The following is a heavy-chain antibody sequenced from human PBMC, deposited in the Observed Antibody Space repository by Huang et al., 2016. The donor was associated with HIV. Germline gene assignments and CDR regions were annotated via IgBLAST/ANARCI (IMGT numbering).Heavy chain of an antibody. CDR2: IIPLPDTT. V-gene: IGHV1-69*13. Sequence: QVQLVQSGAEMKKSGSSVKVSCKASGGTVSSFAFTWVRQAPGHGLECMGVIIPLPDTTDLAQKFRGRGTLTAAEATNTAFMELSGLTSQDTAVYYCARGVGNSNRGFDIWGQGTLVTVS. CDR3: ARGVGNSNRGFDI. J-gene: IGHJ4*02. D-gene: IGHD5-18*01. CDR1: GGTVSSFA.